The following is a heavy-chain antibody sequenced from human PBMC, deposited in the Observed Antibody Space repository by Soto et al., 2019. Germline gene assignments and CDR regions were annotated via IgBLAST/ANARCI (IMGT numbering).Heavy chain of an antibody. J-gene: IGHJ6*02. Sequence: GGSLRLSCAASGFTFSSYAMSWVRQAPGKGLEWVSAISGSGGSTYYADSVKGRFTISRDNSKNTLYLQMNSLRAEDTAVYYCAKTQFRAVAGRESYYYGMDVWGQGTTVTVSS. CDR1: GFTFSSYA. CDR2: ISGSGGST. CDR3: AKTQFRAVAGRESYYYGMDV. V-gene: IGHV3-23*01. D-gene: IGHD6-19*01.